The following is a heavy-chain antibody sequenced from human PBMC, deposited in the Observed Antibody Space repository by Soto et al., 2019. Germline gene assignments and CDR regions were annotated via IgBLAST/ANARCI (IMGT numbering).Heavy chain of an antibody. V-gene: IGHV1-46*01. Sequence: GASVQACSKSPRYTLPSCSMQWVRQSHEQVLDWRRIINPSGGSTRYAQKFQGRVTMTRDTSTSTVYMELSSLRSEDTAVYYCARPGAGYFISTSCSNDYSYGMDVWVHRSSVTVSS. CDR3: ARPGAGYFISTSCSNDYSYGMDV. J-gene: IGHJ6*02. D-gene: IGHD2-2*01. CDR1: RYTLPSCS. CDR2: INPSGGST.